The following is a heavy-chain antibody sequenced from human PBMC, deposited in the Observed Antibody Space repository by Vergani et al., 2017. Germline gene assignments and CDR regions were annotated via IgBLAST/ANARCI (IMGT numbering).Heavy chain of an antibody. D-gene: IGHD2-15*01. CDR1: GYTFTSYA. CDR2: INTGNGNT. CDR3: ARDQVYCSGGSCPRRRKYYYYYGMDV. J-gene: IGHJ6*02. V-gene: IGHV1-3*04. Sequence: QVQLVQSGAEVKKPGASVKVSCKASGYTFTSYAMHWVRQAPGQRLEWMGWINTGNGNTKYSQKFQGRVTITRDTSASTAYMELSSLRSEDTAVYYCARDQVYCSGGSCPRRRKYYYYYGMDVWGQGTTVTVSS.